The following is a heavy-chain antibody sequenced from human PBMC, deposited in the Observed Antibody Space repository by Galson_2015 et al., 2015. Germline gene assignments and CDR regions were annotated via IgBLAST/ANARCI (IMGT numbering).Heavy chain of an antibody. CDR1: GDSVSGTNVA. CDR3: ARGGTEHADLRPFDQ. CDR2: TYDTSRRYA. Sequence: CAISGDSVSGTNVAWNWIRQSPSRGLEWLGRTYDTSRRYANYAMSLTRRITISPDTSKNQVTLQLNSVTAADTAVYYCARGGTEHADLRPFDQWGQGTLVTVSS. D-gene: IGHD4-17*01. J-gene: IGHJ4*02. V-gene: IGHV6-1*01.